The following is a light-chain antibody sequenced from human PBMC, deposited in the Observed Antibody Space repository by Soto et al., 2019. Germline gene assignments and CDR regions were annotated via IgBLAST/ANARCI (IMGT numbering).Light chain of an antibody. V-gene: IGKV3-15*01. CDR1: QSVSRF. J-gene: IGKJ4*01. Sequence: EIVMTQSPATLSVSPGERVTLSCRASQSVSRFLAWYQQRPGQAPRLLIYDTSTRATGVPARFSGSGSGTEFSLTISSLQSEDFATYYCQQAYSFPLTFGGGTKVEIK. CDR2: DTS. CDR3: QQAYSFPLT.